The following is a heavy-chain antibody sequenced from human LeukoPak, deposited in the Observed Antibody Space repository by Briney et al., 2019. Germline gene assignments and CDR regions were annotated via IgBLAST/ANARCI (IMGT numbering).Heavy chain of an antibody. CDR3: ARGARRKDV. CDR1: GGSFSGYY. J-gene: IGHJ6*02. CDR2: INHSGST. Sequence: SETLSLTCAVYGGSFSGYYWSWIRQPPGKGLEWIGEINHSGSTNYNPSLKSRVTISVDTSKNQFSLKLSSVTAADTAVYYCARGARRKDVWGQGTTVTVSS. V-gene: IGHV4-34*01.